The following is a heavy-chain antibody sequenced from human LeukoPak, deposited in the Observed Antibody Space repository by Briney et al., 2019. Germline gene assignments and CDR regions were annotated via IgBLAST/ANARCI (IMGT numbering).Heavy chain of an antibody. Sequence: SETLSLTCAVYGGSFSGYCWSWIRQPPGKGLEWIGEINHSGSTIYNPSLKSRVTISVDTSKKQFSLKLSSVTAADTAVYYCVTYYFDSSGPKKNYWGQGTLVTVSS. CDR2: INHSGST. J-gene: IGHJ4*02. CDR3: VTYYFDSSGPKKNY. CDR1: GGSFSGYC. D-gene: IGHD3-22*01. V-gene: IGHV4-34*01.